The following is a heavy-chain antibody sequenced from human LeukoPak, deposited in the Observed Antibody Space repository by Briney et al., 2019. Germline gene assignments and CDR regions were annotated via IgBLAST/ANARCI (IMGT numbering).Heavy chain of an antibody. Sequence: PGGSLRLSCAASGFTFSSYWMRWVRQAPGKGLEWVANINQDGSEKYYVDSVKGRFTISRDNPKNSLYLQMNSLRVEDTAVYYCARADWGSIDYWGQGTLVTVSS. V-gene: IGHV3-7*01. J-gene: IGHJ4*02. CDR2: INQDGSEK. CDR3: ARADWGSIDY. D-gene: IGHD7-27*01. CDR1: GFTFSSYW.